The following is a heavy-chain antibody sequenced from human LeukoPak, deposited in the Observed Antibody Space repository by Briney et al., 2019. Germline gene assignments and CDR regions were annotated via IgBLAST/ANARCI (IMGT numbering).Heavy chain of an antibody. J-gene: IGHJ4*02. CDR2: ISYDGSNK. CDR1: GFTFSSYA. D-gene: IGHD6-19*01. Sequence: PGGSLRLSCAASGFTFSSYAMHWVRQAPGKGLEWVAVISYDGSNKYYADSVKGRFTISRDNSKNTLYLQMNSLRAEDTAVYYCARGEPGSSGWYSDYWGQGTLVTVSS. CDR3: ARGEPGSSGWYSDY. V-gene: IGHV3-30*04.